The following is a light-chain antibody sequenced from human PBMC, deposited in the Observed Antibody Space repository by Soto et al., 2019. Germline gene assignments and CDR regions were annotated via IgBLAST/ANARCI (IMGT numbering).Light chain of an antibody. CDR1: QSISSY. V-gene: IGKV1-39*01. J-gene: IGKJ1*01. CDR3: HQYAYQQT. Sequence: DIQMTQPPSSLSASVGDRVTITCRASQSISSYLNWYQQKPGKAPKLLIYAASSLQSGVPSRFSGSGSGTDFTLTISRLEPEDFAVYYCHQYAYQQTFGQGTKVDIK. CDR2: AAS.